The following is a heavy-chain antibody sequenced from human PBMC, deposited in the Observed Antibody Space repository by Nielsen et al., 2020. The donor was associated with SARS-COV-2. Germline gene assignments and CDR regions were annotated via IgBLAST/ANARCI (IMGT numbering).Heavy chain of an antibody. CDR3: ARQQRGTWSFDY. J-gene: IGHJ4*02. V-gene: IGHV3-11*01. D-gene: IGHD6-13*01. CDR2: ISETGTTI. CDR1: GFTFSDYF. Sequence: GESLKISCAASGFTFSDYFLSWIRQAPGKGLDWISYISETGTTIYYADSVRGRFTISRDNAENSLYLQMNSLRAEDTAVYYCARQQRGTWSFDYWGQGTLVTVSS.